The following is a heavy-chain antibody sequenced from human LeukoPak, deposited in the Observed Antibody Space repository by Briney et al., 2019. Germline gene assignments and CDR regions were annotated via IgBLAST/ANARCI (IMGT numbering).Heavy chain of an antibody. J-gene: IGHJ4*02. D-gene: IGHD3-10*01. V-gene: IGHV3-30*02. CDR3: AKDGDDYYGSGSHVDY. CDR2: ILYDGSQK. CDR1: GFTFRSYC. Sequence: GRSRRLSCAASGFTFRSYCMHWVRQAPGRGLEGVAFILYDGSQKYYADSVKGRFTLSRHNSKNTVYVQMSRLRAEETAVYYCAKDGDDYYGSGSHVDYWGQGTLVTVSS.